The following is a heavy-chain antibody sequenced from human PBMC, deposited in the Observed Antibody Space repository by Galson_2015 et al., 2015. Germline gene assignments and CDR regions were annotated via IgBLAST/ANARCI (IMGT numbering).Heavy chain of an antibody. D-gene: IGHD1-7*01. CDR2: ISWNSGSI. V-gene: IGHV3-9*01. Sequence: SLRLSCAASGFTFDDYAMHWVRHAPGKGLEWVSGISWNSGSIGYADSVKGRFTISRDNAKNSLYLQMNSLRAEDTALYYCAKDIRPERGRNEDQNWYSGAFDIWGQGTMVTVSS. CDR3: AKDIRPERGRNEDQNWYSGAFDI. CDR1: GFTFDDYA. J-gene: IGHJ3*02.